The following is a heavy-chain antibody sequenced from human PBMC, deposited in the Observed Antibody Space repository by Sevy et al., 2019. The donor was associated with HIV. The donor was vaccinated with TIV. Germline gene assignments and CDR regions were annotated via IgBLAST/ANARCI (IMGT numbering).Heavy chain of an antibody. V-gene: IGHV3-7*01. CDR3: ARAQQITMLVVIGGLYFDF. D-gene: IGHD3-22*01. CDR1: GFTFSSNW. Sequence: GGSLRLSCATSGFTFSSNWMTWVRQAPGKGLEWVANVKQDMSEKYYADSVKGRLTVSRDNAKNSLYLEMNSLRAEDTAVYYGARAQQITMLVVIGGLYFDFWGQGTLVTVSS. J-gene: IGHJ4*02. CDR2: VKQDMSEK.